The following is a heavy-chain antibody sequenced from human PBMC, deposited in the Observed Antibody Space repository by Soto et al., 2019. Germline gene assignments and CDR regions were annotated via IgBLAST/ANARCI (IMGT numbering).Heavy chain of an antibody. CDR1: GFTFGNYW. D-gene: IGHD1-1*01. V-gene: IGHV3-74*01. CDR3: ARGGLEPFDH. CDR2: ISDYGRI. Sequence: GALRLSCAASGFTFGNYWMHWVRQAPGKGLVWVSRISDYGRINYADSVKDRFIISRDDARSELYLQLNDLRVEDTATYYCARGGLEPFDHWGQGALVTVSS. J-gene: IGHJ4*02.